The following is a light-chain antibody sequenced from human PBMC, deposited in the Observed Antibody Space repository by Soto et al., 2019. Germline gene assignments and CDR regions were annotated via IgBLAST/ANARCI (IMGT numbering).Light chain of an antibody. CDR1: SSDVGSYNL. CDR3: CSYAGSSTFYV. CDR2: EVS. V-gene: IGLV2-23*02. Sequence: HSMLTQPGSESGSPGQSVTISCTGTSSDVGSYNLVSWYQQHPGKAPKLMIYEVSKRPSGVSNRFSGSKSGNTASLTISGLQAEDEADYYCCSYAGSSTFYVFGTGTKVTVL. J-gene: IGLJ1*01.